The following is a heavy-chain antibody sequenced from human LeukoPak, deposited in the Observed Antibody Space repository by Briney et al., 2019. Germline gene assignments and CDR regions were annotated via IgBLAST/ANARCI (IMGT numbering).Heavy chain of an antibody. CDR1: VGSFSGYY. D-gene: IGHD6-6*01. CDR3: ARVRKQLAGVNWFDP. J-gene: IGHJ5*02. Sequence: SETLSLTCAVYVGSFSGYYWSWIRQPPGKGLEWIGEINHSGSTNYNPSLKSRVTISVDTSKNQFSLKLSSVTAADTAVYYCARVRKQLAGVNWFDPWGQGTLVTVSS. V-gene: IGHV4-34*01. CDR2: INHSGST.